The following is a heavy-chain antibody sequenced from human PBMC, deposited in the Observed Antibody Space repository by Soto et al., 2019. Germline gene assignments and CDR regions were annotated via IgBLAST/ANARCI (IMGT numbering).Heavy chain of an antibody. CDR2: ISAYNGNT. V-gene: IGHV1-18*01. Sequence: GASVKVSCKASGYTFTSYGISWVRQAPGQGLEWMGWISAYNGNTKYAQKLQGRVTMTTDTSTSTAYMELRSLRSDDTAVYYCARDKRGYSYGYFPPTPPIARLADYWGQGTLVTVSS. J-gene: IGHJ4*02. CDR1: GYTFTSYG. CDR3: ARDKRGYSYGYFPPTPPIARLADY. D-gene: IGHD5-18*01.